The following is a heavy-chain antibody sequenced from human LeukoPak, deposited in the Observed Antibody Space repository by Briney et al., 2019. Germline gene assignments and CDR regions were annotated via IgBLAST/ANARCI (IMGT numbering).Heavy chain of an antibody. J-gene: IGHJ5*02. CDR1: GYTFTGCY. D-gene: IGHD3-9*01. V-gene: IGHV1-2*02. Sequence: ASVKVSCTASGYTFTGCYMHWVRQAPGQGLEWMGWINPNSGGTNYAQKFQGRVTMTRDTSISTAYMELSRLRSDDTAVYYCARAGGAPYYDISFGGDWFDPWGQGTLVTVSS. CDR3: ARAGGAPYYDISFGGDWFDP. CDR2: INPNSGGT.